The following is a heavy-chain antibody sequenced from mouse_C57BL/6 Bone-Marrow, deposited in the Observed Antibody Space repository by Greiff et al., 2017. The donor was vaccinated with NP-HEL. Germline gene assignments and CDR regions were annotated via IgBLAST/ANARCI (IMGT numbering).Heavy chain of an antibody. CDR2: IDPENGDT. J-gene: IGHJ2*01. V-gene: IGHV14-4*01. Sequence: EVQLQQSGAELVRPGASVKLSCTASGFNIKDDYMHWVKQRPEQGLEWIGWIDPENGDTEYASKFQGKATITSDTSYNPAYLQLSSLTSEDTAVYYCTKYYFDYWGQGTTLTVSS. CDR1: GFNIKDDY. CDR3: TKYYFDY.